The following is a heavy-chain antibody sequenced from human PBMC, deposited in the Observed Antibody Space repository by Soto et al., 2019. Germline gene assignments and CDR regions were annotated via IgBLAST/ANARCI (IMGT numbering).Heavy chain of an antibody. Sequence: PGESLKISCKGSGYGFANYWIGWVRQMPGKGLEWMGRIDPSDSQTYYSPSFRGHVTISVTKSITTVFLQWSSLRASDTAMYYCARQIYDSDTGPNFQYYFDSWGQGTPVTVS. CDR2: IDPSDSQT. CDR3: ARQIYDSDTGPNFQYYFDS. J-gene: IGHJ4*02. CDR1: GYGFANYW. V-gene: IGHV5-10-1*01. D-gene: IGHD3-22*01.